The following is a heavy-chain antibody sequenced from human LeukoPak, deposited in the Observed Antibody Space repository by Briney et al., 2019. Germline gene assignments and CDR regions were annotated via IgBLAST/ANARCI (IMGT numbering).Heavy chain of an antibody. CDR1: GYTFTSYT. V-gene: IGHV1-3*03. CDR3: SRARYETRIWPKSRYDYYHYMDV. J-gene: IGHJ6*03. CDR2: INAGHGNT. Sequence: ASVKVSCKASGYTFTSYTIHWVRQAPGQRLEWVGWINAGHGNTKYSQEFQDRVTITRDTSASTAYMELSSLRSEDMAVYYCSRARYETRIWPKSRYDYYHYMDVWGKGTTVTVSS. D-gene: IGHD3-3*01.